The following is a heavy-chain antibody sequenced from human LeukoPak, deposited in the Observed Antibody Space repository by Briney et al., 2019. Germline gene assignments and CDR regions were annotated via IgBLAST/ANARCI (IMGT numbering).Heavy chain of an antibody. CDR1: GFTFSSYA. CDR2: ISYDGSNK. CDR3: ARDHIAAAGTTFDY. Sequence: PGGSLRLSCAASGFTFSSYAMHWVRQAPGKGLEWVAVISYDGSNKYYADSVKGRFTISRDNSKNTLYLQMNSLRAEDTAVYYCARDHIAAAGTTFDYWGQGTLVTVSS. J-gene: IGHJ4*02. V-gene: IGHV3-30*04. D-gene: IGHD6-13*01.